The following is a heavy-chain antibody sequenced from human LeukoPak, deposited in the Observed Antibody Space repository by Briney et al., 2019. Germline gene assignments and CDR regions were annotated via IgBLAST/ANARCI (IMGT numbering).Heavy chain of an antibody. V-gene: IGHV4-59*08. Sequence: PSETLSLTCTVSGGSISSYYWSWIRQPPGKGLEWIGYIYYSGSTNYNPSLKSRVTISVDTSKNQFSLKLSSVIAADTAVYYCARHIGDSGSSPFDYWGQGTLVTVSS. D-gene: IGHD1-26*01. CDR3: ARHIGDSGSSPFDY. CDR1: GGSISSYY. J-gene: IGHJ4*02. CDR2: IYYSGST.